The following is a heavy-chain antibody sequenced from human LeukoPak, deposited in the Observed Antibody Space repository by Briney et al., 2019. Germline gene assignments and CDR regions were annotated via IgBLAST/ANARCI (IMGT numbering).Heavy chain of an antibody. CDR3: ARELPYRIAANLADY. CDR2: INTNTGNP. V-gene: IGHV7-4-1*02. Sequence: ASVKVSCKASGYTFTSYAMNWVRQAPGQGLEWMGCINTNTGNPTYAQGFTGRFVFSLDTSVSTAYLQISSLKAEDTAVYYCARELPYRIAANLADYWGQGTLVTVSS. D-gene: IGHD6-25*01. J-gene: IGHJ4*02. CDR1: GYTFTSYA.